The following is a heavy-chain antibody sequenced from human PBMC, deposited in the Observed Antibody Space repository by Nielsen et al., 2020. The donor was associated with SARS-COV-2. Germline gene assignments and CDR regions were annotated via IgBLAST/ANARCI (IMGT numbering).Heavy chain of an antibody. D-gene: IGHD3-10*01. CDR3: AKEKFGEFPYYGMDV. CDR1: GFTFSSYS. V-gene: IGHV3-48*01. CDR2: ISSSSSTI. Sequence: GESLKISCAASGFTFSSYSMNWVRQAPGKGLEWVSYISSSSSTIYYADSVKGRFTISRDNAKNSLYLQMNSLRAEDTAVYYCAKEKFGEFPYYGMDVWGQGTTVTVSS. J-gene: IGHJ6*02.